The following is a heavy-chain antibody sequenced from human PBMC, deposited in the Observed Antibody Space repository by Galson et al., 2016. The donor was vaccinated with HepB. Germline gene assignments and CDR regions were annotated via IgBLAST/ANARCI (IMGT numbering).Heavy chain of an antibody. V-gene: IGHV4-59*01. CDR2: IYYSGGT. D-gene: IGHD5-18*01. Sequence: RQPPGKGLEWIGHIYYSGGTNYNPSLQSRVTISVDTSKKQFSLKLSSVTAADTAVYYCARGPYSYGPFDYWGQGTLVTVSS. CDR3: ARGPYSYGPFDY. J-gene: IGHJ4*02.